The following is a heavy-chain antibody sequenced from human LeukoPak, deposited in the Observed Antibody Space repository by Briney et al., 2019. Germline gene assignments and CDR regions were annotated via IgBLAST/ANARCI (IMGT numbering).Heavy chain of an antibody. J-gene: IGHJ4*02. CDR2: INPNSGGT. D-gene: IGHD3-10*01. Sequence: ASVKVSCKASGYTFTGYYMHWVRQAPGQGLEWMGWINPNSGGTNYAQKFQGRVTMTRDTSISTAYMEPSRLRSDDTAVYYCARGTMVRGVIEYWGQGTLVTVSS. CDR3: ARGTMVRGVIEY. V-gene: IGHV1-2*02. CDR1: GYTFTGYY.